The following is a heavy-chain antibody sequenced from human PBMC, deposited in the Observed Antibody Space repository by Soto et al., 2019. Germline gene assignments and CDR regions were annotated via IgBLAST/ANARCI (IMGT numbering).Heavy chain of an antibody. CDR1: GGSISSGYY. Sequence: QVQLQESGPGLVKPSQTLSLTCTISGGSISSGYYWSWLRQHPGKGLEWIGYIYYSGSTYHNPSLKSRVTISVDTSKNQFSLKLSSVTAADTAVYYCAKGRGSSSWYGAFDIWGQGTMVTVSS. V-gene: IGHV4-31*03. CDR2: IYYSGST. D-gene: IGHD6-13*01. J-gene: IGHJ3*02. CDR3: AKGRGSSSWYGAFDI.